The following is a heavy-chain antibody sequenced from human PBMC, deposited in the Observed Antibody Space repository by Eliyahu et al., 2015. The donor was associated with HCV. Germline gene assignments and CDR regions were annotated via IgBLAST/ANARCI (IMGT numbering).Heavy chain of an antibody. J-gene: IGHJ4*02. CDR1: GFTFSSQS. CDR2: IDRNGGNI. CDR3: ATYQQTGNFFDY. D-gene: IGHD1-1*01. V-gene: IGHV3-23*01. Sequence: EVQMLESGGGLALPGGSLRLSCATSGFTFSSQSMLWARQAPGQGLEWVSVIDRNGGNIHYTDSVRGRFTISRENSKNTLYLQMNSLRAEDTAVYYCATYQQTGNFFDYWGQGTLVTVSS.